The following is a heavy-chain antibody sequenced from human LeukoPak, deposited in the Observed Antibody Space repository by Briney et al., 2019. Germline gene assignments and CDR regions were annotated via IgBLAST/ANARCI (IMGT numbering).Heavy chain of an antibody. D-gene: IGHD2-15*01. CDR2: IQYDGSKK. CDR1: GFTFSSNG. V-gene: IGHV3-30*02. CDR3: ARLYCSGGSCYKGAGDY. J-gene: IGHJ4*02. Sequence: PGGSLRLSCVASGFTFSSNGMHWVRQAPGKGLEWVTFIQYDGSKKYYADSVKGRFTISRDNAKNSLYLQMNSLRAEDTAVYYCARLYCSGGSCYKGAGDYWGQGTLVTVSS.